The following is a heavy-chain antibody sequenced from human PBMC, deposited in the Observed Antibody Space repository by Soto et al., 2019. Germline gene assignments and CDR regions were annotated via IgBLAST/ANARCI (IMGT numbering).Heavy chain of an antibody. D-gene: IGHD3-3*01. CDR2: INPNSGGT. J-gene: IGHJ6*02. CDR1: GYTFTGYY. V-gene: IGHV1-2*04. CDR3: ARDGHDFWSGYYRSHHYYYYVMDV. Sequence: ASVKVSCKASGYTFTGYYMHWVRQAPGQGLEWMGWINPNSGGTNYAQKFQGWVTMTRDTSISTAYMELSRLRSDDTAVYYCARDGHDFWSGYYRSHHYYYYVMDVWGQGTTVIVSS.